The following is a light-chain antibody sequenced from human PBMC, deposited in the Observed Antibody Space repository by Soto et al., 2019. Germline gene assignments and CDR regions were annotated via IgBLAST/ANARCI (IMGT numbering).Light chain of an antibody. J-gene: IGKJ5*01. CDR3: QQYNNWPIT. V-gene: IGKV3-15*01. CDR1: QSVSSS. Sequence: EIVMTQSPGTLSVSPGDRATLSCRASQSVSSSLAWYQQKPGQAPRLLIYVASTRATGIPARFSGSGSGTDFTLTISSLQSEDFAVYYCQQYNNWPITFGQGTRLEVK. CDR2: VAS.